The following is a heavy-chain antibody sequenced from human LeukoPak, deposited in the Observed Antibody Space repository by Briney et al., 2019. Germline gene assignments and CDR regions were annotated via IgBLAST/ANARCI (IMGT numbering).Heavy chain of an antibody. V-gene: IGHV3-49*03. J-gene: IGHJ3*02. D-gene: IGHD3-22*01. Sequence: GGSLRLSCTASGLTFGDYAMSWFRQAPGKGLEWVGFIRSKAYGGTTEYAASVKGRFTISRDDSKSIAYLQMNSLKTEDTAVYYCTRDPSAYYYDSSGYFDAFDIWGQGTMVTVSS. CDR3: TRDPSAYYYDSSGYFDAFDI. CDR1: GLTFGDYA. CDR2: IRSKAYGGTT.